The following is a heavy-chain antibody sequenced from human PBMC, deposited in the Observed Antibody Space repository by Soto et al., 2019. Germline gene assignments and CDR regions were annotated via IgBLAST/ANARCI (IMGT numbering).Heavy chain of an antibody. Sequence: ASVKVSCKASGYTFTSYGISGVRQAPGQGLERMGWISAYNGNTNYAQKLQGRVTMTTDTSTSTAYMELRSLRSDDTAVYYCARDVPPPKSGGRGWFDPWGQGTLVTVSS. J-gene: IGHJ5*02. CDR2: ISAYNGNT. CDR1: GYTFTSYG. V-gene: IGHV1-18*01. D-gene: IGHD2-15*01. CDR3: ARDVPPPKSGGRGWFDP.